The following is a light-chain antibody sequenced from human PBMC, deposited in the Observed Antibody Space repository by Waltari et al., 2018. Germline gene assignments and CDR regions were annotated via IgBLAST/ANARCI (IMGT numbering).Light chain of an antibody. CDR2: DVS. J-gene: IGLJ2*01. Sequence: QSALTQPRSVSGSPGQPVTIPCTGTSRDFGGYAYVSWYQHHPGKAPKLMIYDVSRRPSGVPDRFSASKSGNTASLTISGLQAEDEADYYCCSFTGSYNFAVFGGGTKLTVL. CDR3: CSFTGSYNFAV. CDR1: SRDFGGYAY. V-gene: IGLV2-11*01.